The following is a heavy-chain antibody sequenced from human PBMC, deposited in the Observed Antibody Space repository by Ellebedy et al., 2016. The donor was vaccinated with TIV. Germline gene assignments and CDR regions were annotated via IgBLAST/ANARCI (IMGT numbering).Heavy chain of an antibody. CDR2: INHGGST. V-gene: IGHV4-34*01. CDR3: ARVSNLKGADY. Sequence: MPSETLSLTCAVYGGSVSGYFWTWIRQPPGKGLEWIGEINHGGSTNYNPSLKSRVSISVDTSKNQFSLKLTSVTAADTAVYYCARVSNLKGADYWGQGTLVTVSS. CDR1: GGSVSGYF. D-gene: IGHD3-16*01. J-gene: IGHJ4*02.